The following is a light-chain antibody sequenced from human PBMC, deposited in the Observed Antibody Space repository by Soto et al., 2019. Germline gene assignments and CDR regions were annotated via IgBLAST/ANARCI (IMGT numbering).Light chain of an antibody. CDR2: AAS. CDR1: ETISTF. V-gene: IGKV1-39*01. J-gene: IGKJ5*01. CDR3: QQSYSLSPIT. Sequence: DIRMTQSPSSLSASVGYRASFPCLASETISTFLNWYQHKPGRAPKLLIYAASRLQSGVPSRFSGSGSGTDFTLTIKGLQPEDFASYYCQQSYSLSPITFGKGTRREI.